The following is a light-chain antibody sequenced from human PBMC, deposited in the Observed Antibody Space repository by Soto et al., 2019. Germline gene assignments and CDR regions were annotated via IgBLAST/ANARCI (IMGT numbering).Light chain of an antibody. J-gene: IGKJ1*01. CDR2: DAS. V-gene: IGKV1-5*01. CDR3: QQSYSTPWT. CDR1: QSISSW. Sequence: DIQMTQSPSTLSASVGDRVTITFLASQSISSWLAWYQQKPGKAPKLLIYDASSLQSGVPSRFSGSGSGTDFTLTISRLQPEDFATYHCQQSYSTPWTFGQGTKVDI.